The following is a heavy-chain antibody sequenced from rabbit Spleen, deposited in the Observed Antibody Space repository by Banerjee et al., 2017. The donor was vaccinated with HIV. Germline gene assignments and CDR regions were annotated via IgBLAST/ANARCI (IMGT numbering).Heavy chain of an antibody. D-gene: IGHD1-1*01. CDR3: ARDLTGVIGWNFGW. CDR1: GFSFSSDYY. J-gene: IGHJ4*01. CDR2: IYTSSTGNT. V-gene: IGHV1S45*01. Sequence: QQQLEESGGGLVQPEGSLTLTCTPSGFSFSSDYYMCWVRQAPGKGLEWIACIYTSSTGNTYYATWAQGRFTISKASSTTVTLQVTRLTAADTATYFCARDLTGVIGWNFGWWGPGTLVTVS.